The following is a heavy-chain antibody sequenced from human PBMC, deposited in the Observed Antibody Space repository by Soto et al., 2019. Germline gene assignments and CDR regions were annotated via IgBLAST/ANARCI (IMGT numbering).Heavy chain of an antibody. CDR3: ARDVFGEFCHYCGMDV. CDR1: GFTFSDYY. V-gene: IGHV3-11*01. CDR2: ISSSGSTI. Sequence: GGSLRLSCAASGFTFSDYYMSWIRQAPGKGLEWVSYISSSGSTIYYADSVKGRFTISRDNAKNSLYLQMNSLRAEDTAVYYCARDVFGEFCHYCGMDVWGQGTTVTVSS. J-gene: IGHJ6*02. D-gene: IGHD3-10*02.